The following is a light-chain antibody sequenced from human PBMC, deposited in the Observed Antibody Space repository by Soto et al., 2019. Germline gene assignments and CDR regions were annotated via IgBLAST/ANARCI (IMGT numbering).Light chain of an antibody. V-gene: IGLV1-44*01. Sequence: QSVLTQPPSVSGTPGQRVIISCSGSRSNIGSNSVNWYQQLPGTAPKLLIYINDQRPSGVPDRFSGSTSGTSVSLAISGLQSEDEADYYCASWDDRMKGYVFGTGTKGTVL. CDR1: RSNIGSNS. CDR3: ASWDDRMKGYV. J-gene: IGLJ1*01. CDR2: IND.